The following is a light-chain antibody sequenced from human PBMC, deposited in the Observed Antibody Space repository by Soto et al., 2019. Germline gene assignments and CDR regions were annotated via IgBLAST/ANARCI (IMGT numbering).Light chain of an antibody. CDR2: VVI. Sequence: QSALTQPPSASGSPGQSVTISCTGTSSDIGGNNFVSWYQHHPGKAPKLMLYVVIKRPSGVPARFSGSKSGNTASLTVSGLQAEDEADYYCSSYGGSNNFVVFGGGTKLTVL. CDR3: SSYGGSNNFVV. V-gene: IGLV2-8*01. CDR1: SSDIGGNNF. J-gene: IGLJ2*01.